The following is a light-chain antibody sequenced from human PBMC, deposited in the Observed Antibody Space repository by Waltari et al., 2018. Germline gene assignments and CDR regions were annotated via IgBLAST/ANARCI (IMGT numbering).Light chain of an antibody. Sequence: QSVLTQPPSVSGAPGPRVTISCPGSSSHIRAGYDVHWYQQLPGTAPKLLIYGNSNRPSGVPDRFSGSKSGTSASLAITGLQAEDEADYYCQSYDSSLSVWVFGGGTKLTVL. CDR1: SSHIRAGYD. CDR2: GNS. CDR3: QSYDSSLSVWV. J-gene: IGLJ3*02. V-gene: IGLV1-40*01.